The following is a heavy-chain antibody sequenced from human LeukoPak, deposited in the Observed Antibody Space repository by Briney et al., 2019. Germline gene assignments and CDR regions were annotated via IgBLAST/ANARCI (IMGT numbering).Heavy chain of an antibody. CDR3: ARDAMVRGVRFSFDP. CDR1: GGTFSSYA. J-gene: IGHJ5*02. V-gene: IGHV1-69*05. Sequence: SVTVSYKASGGTFSSYAISWVRQAPGQGLEWMGRIIPIFGTANYAQKFQGRVTITTDESTSTAYMELSSLRSEDTAVYYCARDAMVRGVRFSFDPWGQGTLVTVSS. D-gene: IGHD3-10*01. CDR2: IIPIFGTA.